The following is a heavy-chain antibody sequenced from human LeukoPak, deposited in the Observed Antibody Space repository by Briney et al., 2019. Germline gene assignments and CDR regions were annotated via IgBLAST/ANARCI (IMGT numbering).Heavy chain of an antibody. CDR1: GFTFDDYA. D-gene: IGHD3-3*01. V-gene: IGHV3-9*01. CDR3: ARDGDFWSAQGAFDI. CDR2: ISWNSGSI. J-gene: IGHJ3*02. Sequence: GRSLRLSCAASGFTFDDYAMNWVRQAPGKGLEWVSGISWNSGSIGYADSVKGRFTISRDNAKNSLYLQMNSLRAEDTAVYYCARDGDFWSAQGAFDIWGQGTMVTVSS.